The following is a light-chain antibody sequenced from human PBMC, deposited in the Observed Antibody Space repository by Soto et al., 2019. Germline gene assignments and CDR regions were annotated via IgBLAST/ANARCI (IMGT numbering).Light chain of an antibody. CDR3: QWYGYSPRT. Sequence: EIVLTQSPGTLSLSPGERATRSCRASQSVSSSYLGWYQQKPGQAPRLLVYGASSRATGIPDRFSGSGSGTDFTLTISRLEPEDFAVYYCQWYGYSPRTFGQGTKLEIK. CDR1: QSVSSSY. CDR2: GAS. V-gene: IGKV3-20*01. J-gene: IGKJ2*01.